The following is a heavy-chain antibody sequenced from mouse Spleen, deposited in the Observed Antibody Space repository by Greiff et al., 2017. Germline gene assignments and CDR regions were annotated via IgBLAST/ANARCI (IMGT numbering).Heavy chain of an antibody. Sequence: QVQLQQPGAELVRPGPSVKLSCKASGYTFTSYWMCWVKQRPLQGLEWFGNIEPSDSETKYNQKFKNKVTLTVDKSYSTAYMQLSNLTSEDSAVYYCAKGIYYDDDVAYWGQGTLVTVSA. CDR3: AKGIYYDDDVAY. CDR2: IEPSDSET. D-gene: IGHD2-4*01. CDR1: GYTFTSYW. J-gene: IGHJ3*01. V-gene: IGHV1-52*01.